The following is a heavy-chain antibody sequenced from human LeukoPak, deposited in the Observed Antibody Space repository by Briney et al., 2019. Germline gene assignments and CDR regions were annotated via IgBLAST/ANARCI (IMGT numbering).Heavy chain of an antibody. J-gene: IGHJ3*02. V-gene: IGHV3-48*04. CDR2: ISSSSSTI. CDR1: GFTFSSYS. D-gene: IGHD3-22*01. CDR3: ARATYDSSGLGAFDI. Sequence: GGSLRLSCAASGFTFSSYSMNWVRQAPGKGLEWISYISSSSSTIYYADSVKGRFTISRDNAKNSLYLQMNSLRAEDTAVYYCARATYDSSGLGAFDIWGQGTMVTVSS.